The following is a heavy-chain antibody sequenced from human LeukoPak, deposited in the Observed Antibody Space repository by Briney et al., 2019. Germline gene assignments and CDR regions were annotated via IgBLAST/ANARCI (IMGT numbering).Heavy chain of an antibody. Sequence: ASVTVSCKASGYTFTGYYMHWVRQAPGQGLEGMGWINPNSGGTNYAQKFQGRVTMTRDTSISTAYMELSRLRSDDTAVYYCARDLVVGATNPDYYYYYGMDVWGQGTTVTVSS. D-gene: IGHD1-26*01. CDR1: GYTFTGYY. CDR3: ARDLVVGATNPDYYYYYGMDV. J-gene: IGHJ6*02. V-gene: IGHV1-2*02. CDR2: INPNSGGT.